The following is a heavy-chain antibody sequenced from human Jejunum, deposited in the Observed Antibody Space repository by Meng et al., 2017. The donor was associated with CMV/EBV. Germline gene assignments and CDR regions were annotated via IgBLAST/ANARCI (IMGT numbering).Heavy chain of an antibody. Sequence: GGYHWSWIRQPPGKRLEWIASTYYSGSTNYNPSLKSRVTISADTSKNLFSLRLNSVTAADTAVYYCASLILGYCTSSACYTDDYWGQGTRVTVSS. D-gene: IGHD2-2*01. V-gene: IGHV4-61*08. CDR1: GGYH. CDR3: ASLILGYCTSSACYTDDY. CDR2: TYYSGST. J-gene: IGHJ4*02.